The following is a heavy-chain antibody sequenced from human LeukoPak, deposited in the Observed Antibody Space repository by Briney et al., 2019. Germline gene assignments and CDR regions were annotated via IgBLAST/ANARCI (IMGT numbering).Heavy chain of an antibody. V-gene: IGHV4-38-2*01. J-gene: IGHJ2*01. CDR2: IYHSGST. Sequence: SETLSLTCDVSGDSISSGYYWGWIRQPPGKGLEWIGTIYHSGSTYYNPSLKSRVTISADTSKNQFSLTLNSVTAADTAVYYCARNSTSWSFDLWGRGTLVTVPS. CDR3: ARNSTSWSFDL. D-gene: IGHD3-10*01. CDR1: GDSISSGYY.